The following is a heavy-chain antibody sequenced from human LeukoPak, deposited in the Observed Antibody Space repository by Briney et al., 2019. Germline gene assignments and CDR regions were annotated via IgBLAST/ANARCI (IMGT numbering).Heavy chain of an antibody. V-gene: IGHV1-46*01. CDR3: ARDRRPDFWSGYLDD. Sequence: GASVKVSCTASGYTFTSYYMHWVRQAPGQGLEWMGIINPSDGSTSYAQKFQGRVTMTSDTSTSTVYMELSRLRSEDTVVYFCARDRRPDFWSGYLDDWGQGTLVTVSS. D-gene: IGHD3-3*01. J-gene: IGHJ4*02. CDR2: INPSDGST. CDR1: GYTFTSYY.